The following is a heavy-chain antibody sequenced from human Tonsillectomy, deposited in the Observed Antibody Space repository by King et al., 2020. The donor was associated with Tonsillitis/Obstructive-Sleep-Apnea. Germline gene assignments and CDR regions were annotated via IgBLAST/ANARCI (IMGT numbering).Heavy chain of an antibody. CDR1: GFTFSTFD. CDR2: ISSRSSSR. V-gene: IGHV3-21*01. J-gene: IGHJ4*01. Sequence: VQLVESGGGLVKPGGSVRLSCAASGFTFSTFDMNWFRQAPGKGLEWVSSISSRSSSRSYADSVRGRFTISRDNSKNSLYLQFNSLRAEDTAVYYCARDHYSSGGDYWGQGPLLTVSS. CDR3: ARDHYSSGGDY. D-gene: IGHD6-19*01.